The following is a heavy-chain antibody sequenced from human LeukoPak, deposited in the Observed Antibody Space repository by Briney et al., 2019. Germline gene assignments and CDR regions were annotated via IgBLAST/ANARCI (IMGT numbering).Heavy chain of an antibody. V-gene: IGHV3-74*01. D-gene: IGHD5-12*01. CDR1: GFTFSSYW. J-gene: IGHJ4*02. CDR3: ARDRERYSGYDPFDY. CDR2: INSDGSST. Sequence: GGSLRLSCAASGFTFSSYWMHWVRQAPGKGLVWVSRINSDGSSTSYADSVKGRFTISRDNAKNTLYLQMNSLRAEDTAVYYCARDRERYSGYDPFDYWGQGTLVTVSS.